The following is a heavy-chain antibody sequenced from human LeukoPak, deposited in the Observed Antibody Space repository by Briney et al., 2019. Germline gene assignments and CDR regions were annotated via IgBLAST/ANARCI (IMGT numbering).Heavy chain of an antibody. V-gene: IGHV1-8*01. CDR1: GYTFTSYD. J-gene: IGHJ5*02. D-gene: IGHD2-2*01. Sequence: ASVKVSCKASGYTFTSYDINWVRQATGQGLEWMGWMNLNSGNTGYAQKFQGRVTMTRNTSISTAYMELSSLRSEDTAVYYCARGGTRYCSSTSCYNWFDPWGQGTLVTVSS. CDR2: MNLNSGNT. CDR3: ARGGTRYCSSTSCYNWFDP.